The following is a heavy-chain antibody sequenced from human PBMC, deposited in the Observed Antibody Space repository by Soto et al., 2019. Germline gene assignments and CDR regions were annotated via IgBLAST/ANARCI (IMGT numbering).Heavy chain of an antibody. D-gene: IGHD3-22*01. CDR2: INPYSGDT. CDR1: GYIFTTYY. CDR3: AREGAYDSSGYSDY. V-gene: IGHV1-2*02. Sequence: GASVKVSCKASGYIFTTYYMHWVRQAPGQGLEWMGWINPYSGDTSYEQKFQGRVTMTRDTSISTTYMELRRLRSDDTAVYFCAREGAYDSSGYSDYWGQGTLVTVSS. J-gene: IGHJ4*02.